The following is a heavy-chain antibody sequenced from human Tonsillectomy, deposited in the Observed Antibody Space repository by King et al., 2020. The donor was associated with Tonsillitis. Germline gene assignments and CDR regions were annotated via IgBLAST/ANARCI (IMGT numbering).Heavy chain of an antibody. Sequence: VQLVESGGGVVQPGRSLRLSCAASVFTFSSYGMHWVRQAPGKGLEWVAVISYDGSNKYYADSVKGRFTISRDNSKNTLYLQMNSLRAEDTAVYYCVKDTEVRPYYYYYGMDVWGQGTTVTVSS. CDR2: ISYDGSNK. D-gene: IGHD3-10*01. CDR1: VFTFSSYG. V-gene: IGHV3-30*18. J-gene: IGHJ6*02. CDR3: VKDTEVRPYYYYYGMDV.